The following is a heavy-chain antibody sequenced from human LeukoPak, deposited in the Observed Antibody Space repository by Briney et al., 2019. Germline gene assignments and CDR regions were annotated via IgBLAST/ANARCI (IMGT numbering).Heavy chain of an antibody. CDR1: GGSISSYY. CDR2: VYYSGTT. D-gene: IGHD1-26*01. Sequence: PSETLSLTCTVSGGSISSYYWSWIRQPPGKGLEWIGYVYYSGTTNYNPSLKSRVTISVDTSKNQFSLKLTSVTAADTAVYYCAKGATNFEYWGQGTLVTVYS. CDR3: AKGATNFEY. J-gene: IGHJ4*02. V-gene: IGHV4-59*01.